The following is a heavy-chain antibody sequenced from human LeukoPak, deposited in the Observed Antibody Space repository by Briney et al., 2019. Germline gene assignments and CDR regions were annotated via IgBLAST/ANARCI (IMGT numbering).Heavy chain of an antibody. J-gene: IGHJ6*04. CDR2: IKQDGTEK. V-gene: IGHV3-7*01. CDR3: AELGITMIGGV. CDR1: GFTFTTYW. Sequence: GESLRLSCAASGFTFTTYWLGWVRQPPGKGLEWVANIKQDGTEKYYVDSVKGRFTISRDNAKNSLYLQMNSLRAEDTAVYYCAELGITMIGGVWGKGTTVTISS. D-gene: IGHD3-10*02.